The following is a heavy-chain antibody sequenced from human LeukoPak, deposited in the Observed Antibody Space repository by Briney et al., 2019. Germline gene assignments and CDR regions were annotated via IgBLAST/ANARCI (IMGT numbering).Heavy chain of an antibody. Sequence: SETLSLTCAVYGWSFSGYYWSWIRQPPGKGLEWIGEINHSGSTNYNPSLKSRVTISVDTSKNQFSLKLSSVTAADTAIYYCARHKRGYYSPFDIWGQGTMVTVSS. CDR2: INHSGST. V-gene: IGHV4-34*01. CDR1: GWSFSGYY. CDR3: ARHKRGYYSPFDI. D-gene: IGHD3-10*01. J-gene: IGHJ3*02.